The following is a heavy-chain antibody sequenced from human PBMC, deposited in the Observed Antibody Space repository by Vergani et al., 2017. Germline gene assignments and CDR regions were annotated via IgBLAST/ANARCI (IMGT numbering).Heavy chain of an antibody. Sequence: QVQLVESGGGVVQPGRSLRLSCAASGFTFSSYAMHWVRQAPGKGLEWVAVISYDGSNKYYADSVKGRFTISRDNSKNTLYLQMNSLRAEDTAVYYCARDAMDYGDYVAGAIDIWGQGTMVTVSS. CDR3: ARDAMDYGDYVAGAIDI. CDR1: GFTFSSYA. V-gene: IGHV3-30-3*01. J-gene: IGHJ3*02. CDR2: ISYDGSNK. D-gene: IGHD4-17*01.